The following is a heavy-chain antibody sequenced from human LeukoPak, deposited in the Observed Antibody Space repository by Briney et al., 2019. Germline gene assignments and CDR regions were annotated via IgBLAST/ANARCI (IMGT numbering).Heavy chain of an antibody. CDR1: GYSFTTYW. CDR2: IYPGDSDT. CDR3: ARPGRHHYNYGFEYYFDY. J-gene: IGHJ4*02. V-gene: IGHV5-51*01. D-gene: IGHD5-18*01. Sequence: GESLKISCKGSGYSFTTYWIGWVRQMPGKGLEWMGIIYPGDSDTRYSPSFQGQVTISADKSISTAYLQWSSLKASDTAMYYCARPGRHHYNYGFEYYFDYWGQGTLVTVSS.